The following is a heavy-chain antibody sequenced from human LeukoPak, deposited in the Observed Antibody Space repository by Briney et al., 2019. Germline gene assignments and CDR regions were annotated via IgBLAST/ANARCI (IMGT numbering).Heavy chain of an antibody. V-gene: IGHV3-73*01. J-gene: IGHJ4*02. CDR3: ATQGYSSGSKFEY. CDR2: IRSKANNYAT. CDR1: GFTFSVSA. D-gene: IGHD5-18*01. Sequence: PGGSLRLALAASGFTFSVSAIPWVRQASGKGREWVARIRSKANNYATRYAESVKGRLTISRDDAKNTAYLQMNRLKTEDTAVYYCATQGYSSGSKFEYWGQGTLVSVSS.